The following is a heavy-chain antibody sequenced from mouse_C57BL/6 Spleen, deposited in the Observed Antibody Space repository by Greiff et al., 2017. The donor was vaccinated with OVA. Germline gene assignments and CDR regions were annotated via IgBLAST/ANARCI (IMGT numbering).Heavy chain of an antibody. CDR1: GYSITSGYY. Sequence: EVKLQESGPGLVKPSQSLSLTCSVTGYSITSGYYWNWIRQFPGNKLEWMGYISYDGSNNYNPSLKNRISITRDTSKNQFFLKLNFVTTEDTATYYCARDDDGYYGGFAYWGQGTLVTVSA. V-gene: IGHV3-6*01. J-gene: IGHJ3*01. CDR2: ISYDGSN. D-gene: IGHD2-3*01. CDR3: ARDDDGYYGGFAY.